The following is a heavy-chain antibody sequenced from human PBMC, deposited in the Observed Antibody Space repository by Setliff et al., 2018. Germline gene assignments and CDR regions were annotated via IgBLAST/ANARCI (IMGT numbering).Heavy chain of an antibody. CDR1: GASTTTYY. D-gene: IGHD2-15*01. V-gene: IGHV4-59*08. J-gene: IGHJ4*02. Sequence: SETLSLTCAVSGASTTTYYWSWIRQPPGKGLEWIGYIFSGGSTKFNPPLKSRVTISVDTSKNQVSLRLVSVTAADTAVYYCARASVVHAIAVGYWGQGTLVTVSS. CDR3: ARASVVHAIAVGY. CDR2: IFSGGST.